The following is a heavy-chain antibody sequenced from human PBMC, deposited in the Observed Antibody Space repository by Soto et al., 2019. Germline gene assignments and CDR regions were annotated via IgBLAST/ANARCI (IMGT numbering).Heavy chain of an antibody. CDR1: GYTFTSYG. D-gene: IGHD6-19*01. V-gene: IGHV1-18*01. Sequence: GASVKVSCKASGYTFTSYGISWVRQAPGQGLEWMGRISAYNGNTNYAQKLQGRVTMTTDTSTSTAYMELRSLRSDDTAVYYCARDWGIAVAADYYGMDVWGQGTTVTVSS. CDR3: ARDWGIAVAADYYGMDV. J-gene: IGHJ6*02. CDR2: ISAYNGNT.